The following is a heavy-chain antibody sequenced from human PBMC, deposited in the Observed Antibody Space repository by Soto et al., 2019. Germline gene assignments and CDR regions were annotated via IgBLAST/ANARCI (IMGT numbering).Heavy chain of an antibody. J-gene: IGHJ4*02. V-gene: IGHV1-3*01. CDR2: INAGNGNT. Sequence: DSVKVSCKASGYTSTSYDMHWVRQAPGQRLEWMGWINAGNGNTKYSQKFQGRVTITRDTSASTAYMELSSLRSEDTAVYYCARDVDTAMTDYWGQGTLVTVSS. CDR3: ARDVDTAMTDY. CDR1: GYTSTSYD. D-gene: IGHD5-18*01.